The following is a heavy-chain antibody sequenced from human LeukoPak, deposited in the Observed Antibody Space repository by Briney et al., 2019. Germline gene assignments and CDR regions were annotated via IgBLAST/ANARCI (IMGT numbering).Heavy chain of an antibody. CDR3: ARGPPDYYDSSEITY. CDR2: INPNGGGT. Sequence: ASVKVSCKASGYTFTGYYMHWVRQAPGQGLEWMGWINPNGGGTNYAQKFQGRVTMTRDTSISTAYMELSRLRSDDTAVYYCARGPPDYYDSSEITYWGQGTLVTVSS. CDR1: GYTFTGYY. D-gene: IGHD3-22*01. V-gene: IGHV1-2*02. J-gene: IGHJ4*02.